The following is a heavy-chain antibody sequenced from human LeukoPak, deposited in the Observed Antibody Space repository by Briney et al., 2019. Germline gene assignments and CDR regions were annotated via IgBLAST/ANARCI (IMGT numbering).Heavy chain of an antibody. CDR2: INPNTGDT. D-gene: IGHD2-15*01. Sequence: GASVKVSCKASGYTFTGYYLFWVRQAPGQGLEWMGWINPNTGDTRYGQKFQGRVTLTRDTSIRTTHMELSSLRSDDTAVYYCARDERFCNGDNHYPDLGYWGQGTLVTVSS. CDR3: ARDERFCNGDNHYPDLGY. CDR1: GYTFTGYY. V-gene: IGHV1-2*02. J-gene: IGHJ4*02.